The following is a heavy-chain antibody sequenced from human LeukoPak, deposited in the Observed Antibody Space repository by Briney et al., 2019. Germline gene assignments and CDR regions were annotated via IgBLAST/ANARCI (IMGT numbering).Heavy chain of an antibody. CDR2: VDHTGST. D-gene: IGHD1-26*01. V-gene: IGHV4-59*01. Sequence: PSETLSLTCSVSDDSITMYYWTWIRQPPGKGLEWIGYVDHTGSTNFNPSLNGRVSISRDTSKNLFSLRLRSVTAADTAVYFCAREVRYGGIVGATDWFDPWGQGTLVTVSS. CDR3: AREVRYGGIVGATDWFDP. J-gene: IGHJ5*02. CDR1: DDSITMYY.